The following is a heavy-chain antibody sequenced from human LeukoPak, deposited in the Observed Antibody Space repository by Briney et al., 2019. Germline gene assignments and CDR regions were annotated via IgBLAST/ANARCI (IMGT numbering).Heavy chain of an antibody. V-gene: IGHV3-30*02. D-gene: IGHD3-9*01. CDR3: ARVGYFDQSFDY. Sequence: GGSLRLSCAASGFTFSTYGLHWVRQAPGKGLKWVAFIRNDGTNKYYADSVKGRFTISRDNAKKSLYLQMNSLRAEDTAVYSCARVGYFDQSFDYWGQGTLVTVSS. CDR2: IRNDGTNK. CDR1: GFTFSTYG. J-gene: IGHJ4*02.